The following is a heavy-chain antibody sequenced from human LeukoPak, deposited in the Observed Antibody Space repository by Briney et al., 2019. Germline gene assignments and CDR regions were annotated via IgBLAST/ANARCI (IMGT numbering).Heavy chain of an antibody. V-gene: IGHV3-7*01. J-gene: IGHJ4*02. CDR2: IKQDGSEK. Sequence: GGSLRLSCAASKFVFSNYWMTWVRQAPGKGLEWVANIKQDGSEKYYVDSLKGRFTISRDNAKNSLYLQMNSLRAEDTAVYYCATYCGGDCYWNYWGQGTLVTVSS. D-gene: IGHD2-21*02. CDR3: ATYCGGDCYWNY. CDR1: KFVFSNYW.